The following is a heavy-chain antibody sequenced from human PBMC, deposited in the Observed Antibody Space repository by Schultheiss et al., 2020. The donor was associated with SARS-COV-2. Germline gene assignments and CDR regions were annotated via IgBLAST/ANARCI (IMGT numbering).Heavy chain of an antibody. CDR2: ISYDGSNK. D-gene: IGHD3-16*02. V-gene: IGHV3-30*03. Sequence: GESLKISCAASGFTFSSYGMHWVRQAPGKGLEWVAVISYDGSNKYYADSVKGRFTISRDNSKNTLYLQMNSLRAEDTAVYYCATYDYVWGSYRYYYYGMDVWGQGTTVTVSS. CDR3: ATYDYVWGSYRYYYYGMDV. J-gene: IGHJ6*02. CDR1: GFTFSSYG.